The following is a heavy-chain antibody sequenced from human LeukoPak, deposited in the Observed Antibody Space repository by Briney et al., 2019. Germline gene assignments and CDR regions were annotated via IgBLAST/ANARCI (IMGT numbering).Heavy chain of an antibody. Sequence: PSETLSLTCTVSGGSISSSSYYWGWIRQPPGKGLEWIGYIYYSGSTNYNPSLKSRVTISVDTSKNQFSLKLSSVTAADTAVYYCARALDFWNGPLMNYYMDVWGKGTTVTVSS. CDR1: GGSISSSSYY. CDR3: ARALDFWNGPLMNYYMDV. D-gene: IGHD3-3*01. V-gene: IGHV4-61*05. CDR2: IYYSGST. J-gene: IGHJ6*03.